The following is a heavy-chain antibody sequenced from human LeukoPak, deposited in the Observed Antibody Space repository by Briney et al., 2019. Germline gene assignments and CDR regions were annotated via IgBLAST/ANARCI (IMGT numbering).Heavy chain of an antibody. CDR2: IYYSGST. J-gene: IGHJ6*02. CDR1: GGSISSYY. V-gene: IGHV4-59*01. Sequence: SETLSLTCTVSGGSISSYYWSWIRQPPGKGLEWIGYIYYSGSTNCNPSLKSRVTISVDTSKNQFSLKLSSVTAADTAVYYCARDSQDYYDSSGYYYGMDVWGQGTTVTVSS. D-gene: IGHD3-22*01. CDR3: ARDSQDYYDSSGYYYGMDV.